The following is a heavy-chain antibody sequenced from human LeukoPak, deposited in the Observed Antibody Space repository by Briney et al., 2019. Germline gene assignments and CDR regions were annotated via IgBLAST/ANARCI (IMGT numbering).Heavy chain of an antibody. CDR2: IKQSGSEK. Sequence: PGGSLRLSCAASGFTFSSYWMTWVRQAPGKGLEWVANIKQSGSEKYYVDSVRGRFTISRDNAKNSLYLQMNSLRAEDTAVYYCARERSMVRAIDYWGQGTLVTVSS. CDR1: GFTFSSYW. V-gene: IGHV3-7*01. J-gene: IGHJ4*02. D-gene: IGHD3-10*01. CDR3: ARERSMVRAIDY.